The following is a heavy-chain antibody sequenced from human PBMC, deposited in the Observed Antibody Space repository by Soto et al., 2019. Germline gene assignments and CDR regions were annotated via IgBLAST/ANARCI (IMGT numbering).Heavy chain of an antibody. CDR2: ISSSSSYT. Sequence: PGGSLRLSCAASGFTFSDYYMSWIRQAPGKGLEWVSYISSSSSYTNYADSVKGRFTISRDSAKNSLYLQMNSLRAEDTAVYYCARDPGLDTPTLYGMDVWGQGTTVTVSS. CDR1: GFTFSDYY. J-gene: IGHJ6*02. CDR3: ARDPGLDTPTLYGMDV. V-gene: IGHV3-11*06. D-gene: IGHD5-18*01.